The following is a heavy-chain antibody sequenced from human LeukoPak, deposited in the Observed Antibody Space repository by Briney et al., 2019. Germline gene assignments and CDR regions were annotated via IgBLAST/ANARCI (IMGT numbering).Heavy chain of an antibody. J-gene: IGHJ4*02. V-gene: IGHV1-46*01. CDR2: IHPGGGST. CDR1: GYTFTSYY. Sequence: ASVTVSCKASGYTFTSYYMHWLRQTPGQGLEWWGIIHPGGGSTSYAQKFQAKITMTRTTSNTEAYKELSSLRSDDTAVYYCARVHYRRDSPTSYWGQGTLVTVSS. CDR3: ARVHYRRDSPTSY. D-gene: IGHD1-26*01.